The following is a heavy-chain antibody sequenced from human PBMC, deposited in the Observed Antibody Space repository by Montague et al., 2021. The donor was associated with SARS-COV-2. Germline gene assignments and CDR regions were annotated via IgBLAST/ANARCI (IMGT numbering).Heavy chain of an antibody. CDR1: GGSISSNNYY. CDR3: ARRGRKLLPVATTIGGFDI. V-gene: IGHV4-39*02. CDR2: IYDSGST. J-gene: IGHJ3*02. Sequence: SETLSLTCTVSGGSISSNNYYWDWIRQPPGKGLEWIGSIYDSGSTYYXPSLKSRVTISVDTSKNHFPLKLNSVTAADTAVYYCARRGRKLLPVATTIGGFDIWGQGTMVTVSS. D-gene: IGHD5-12*01.